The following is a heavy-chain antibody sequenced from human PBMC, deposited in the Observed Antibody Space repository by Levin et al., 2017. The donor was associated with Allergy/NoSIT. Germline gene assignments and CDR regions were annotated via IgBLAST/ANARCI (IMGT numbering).Heavy chain of an antibody. D-gene: IGHD6-19*01. J-gene: IGHJ4*02. CDR3: ARSRLWFGGSGWLPKGYFDY. Sequence: SETLSLTCTVSGGSISSYYWSWIRQPAGKGLEWIGRIYTSGSTNYNPSLKSRVTMSVDTSKNQFSLKLSSVTAADTAVYYCARSRLWFGGSGWLPKGYFDYWGQGTLVTVSS. CDR1: GGSISSYY. V-gene: IGHV4-4*07. CDR2: IYTSGST.